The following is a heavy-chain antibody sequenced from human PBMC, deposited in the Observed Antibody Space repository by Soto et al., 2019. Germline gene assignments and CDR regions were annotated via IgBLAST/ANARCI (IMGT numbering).Heavy chain of an antibody. CDR3: AREETMVRGVSNWFDP. Sequence: PSETLSLTCTVSGGSISSGDYYWSWIRQPPGKGLEWIGYIYYGGSTYYNPSLKSRVTISVDTSKNQFSLKLSSVTAADTAVYYCAREETMVRGVSNWFDPWGQGTLVTVSS. CDR1: GGSISSGDYY. J-gene: IGHJ5*02. V-gene: IGHV4-30-4*01. CDR2: IYYGGST. D-gene: IGHD3-10*01.